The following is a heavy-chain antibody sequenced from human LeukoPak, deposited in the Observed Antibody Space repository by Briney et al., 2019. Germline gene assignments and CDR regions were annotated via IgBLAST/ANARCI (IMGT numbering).Heavy chain of an antibody. Sequence: SETLSLTCTVSGGSISSYYWSWIRQPPGKGLEWIGYIYYSGSTNYNPSLKSRVTISVDTSKNQFSLKLSSVTAADTAVYYCAAVVIIGHDEYYFDYWGQGTLVTVSS. CDR2: IYYSGST. J-gene: IGHJ4*02. CDR3: AAVVIIGHDEYYFDY. D-gene: IGHD3-3*01. CDR1: GGSISSYY. V-gene: IGHV4-59*01.